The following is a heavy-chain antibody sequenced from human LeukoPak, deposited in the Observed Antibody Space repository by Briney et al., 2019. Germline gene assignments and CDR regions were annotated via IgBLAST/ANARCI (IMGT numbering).Heavy chain of an antibody. CDR3: AEDLGESSGYYYFDY. Sequence: GGSLRLSCAASGFTFSSYSMNWVRQAPGKGLEWVSSISSSSSYIYYADSVKGRFTISRDNAKNSLYLQMNSLRAEDTAVYYGAEDLGESSGYYYFDYWGQGTLVTVSS. V-gene: IGHV3-21*01. CDR1: GFTFSSYS. D-gene: IGHD3-22*01. CDR2: ISSSSSYI. J-gene: IGHJ4*02.